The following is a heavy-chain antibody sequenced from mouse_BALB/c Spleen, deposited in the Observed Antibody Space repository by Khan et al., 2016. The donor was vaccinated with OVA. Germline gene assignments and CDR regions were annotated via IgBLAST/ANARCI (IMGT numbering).Heavy chain of an antibody. J-gene: IGHJ3*01. V-gene: IGHV3-2*02. CDR1: SYSITSDYA. CDR2: ISYSGST. Sequence: EVKLLESGPGLVKPSQSLSLTCTVTSYSITSDYAWNWIRQFPGNKLEWMGYISYSGSTTYNPSLKSRISITRDTSKNQFFLQLNSVTTEDTATYYCARWFTYWGQGTLVTVSA. CDR3: ARWFTY.